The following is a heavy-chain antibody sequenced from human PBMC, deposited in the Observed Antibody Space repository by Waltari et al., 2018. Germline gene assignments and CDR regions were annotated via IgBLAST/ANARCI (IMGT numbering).Heavy chain of an antibody. CDR3: ARDRGRGLYLDS. CDR1: GDSMTRTDC. D-gene: IGHD2-15*01. J-gene: IGHJ4*02. Sequence: QLQLQASGPGLVKPSGTLSLTCTVSGDSMTRTDCWSWVRQPPRKGLEWVGQVRGDGKTNYNPSFAGRVAVSLDTSINQFSLRVTSATAADTAVYYCARDRGRGLYLDSWGQGTLVTVSP. CDR2: VRGDGKT. V-gene: IGHV4-4*02.